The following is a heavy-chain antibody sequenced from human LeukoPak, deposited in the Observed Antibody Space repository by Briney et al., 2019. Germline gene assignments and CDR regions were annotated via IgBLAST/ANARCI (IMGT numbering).Heavy chain of an antibody. J-gene: IGHJ6*02. V-gene: IGHV3-30-3*01. CDR2: KSYDGSNK. D-gene: IGHD2-21*01. CDR1: GFTFSSYA. Sequence: GGSLSLSCAASGFTFSSYAMHWIRQAPGKGLEWVAVKSYDGSNKYYAGSVKGRFTISRDNSKNTLYLQMNSLRAEDTAVYYWARGCGDTSCSQQQAYGLDVWGQGTTVTVS. CDR3: ARGCGDTSCSQQQAYGLDV.